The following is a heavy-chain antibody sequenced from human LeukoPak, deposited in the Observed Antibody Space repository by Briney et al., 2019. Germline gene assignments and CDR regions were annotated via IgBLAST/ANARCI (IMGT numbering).Heavy chain of an antibody. D-gene: IGHD3-16*02. V-gene: IGHV1-24*01. CDR3: ATTRLGELSFLPFDY. CDR2: FDPEDGET. CDR1: GYTLTELS. Sequence: VASVKVSCKVSGYTLTELSMHWVRLAPGKGLEWMGGFDPEDGETIYAQKFQGRVTMTEDTSTDTAYMELSSLRSEDTAVYYCATTRLGELSFLPFDYWGQGTLVTVSS. J-gene: IGHJ4*02.